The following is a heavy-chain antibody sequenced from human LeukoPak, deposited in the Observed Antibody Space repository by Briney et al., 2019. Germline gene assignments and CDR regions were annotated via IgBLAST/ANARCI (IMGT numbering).Heavy chain of an antibody. V-gene: IGHV4-30-4*01. CDR2: IYYSGST. J-gene: IGHJ3*02. CDR3: AVTEQFDAFDI. D-gene: IGHD2-21*02. Sequence: SQTLSLTCTVSGGSISSGGYYWSWIRQPPGKGLEWIGYIYYSGSTYYNPSLESRVTISVDTSKNQFSLKLSSVTAADTAVYYCAVTEQFDAFDIWGQGTMVTVSS. CDR1: GGSISSGGYY.